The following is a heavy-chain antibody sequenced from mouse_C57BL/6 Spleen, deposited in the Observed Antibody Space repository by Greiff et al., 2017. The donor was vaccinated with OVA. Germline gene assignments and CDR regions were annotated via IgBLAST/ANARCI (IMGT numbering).Heavy chain of an antibody. CDR3: ARNFYYYGSYAMDY. V-gene: IGHV1-78*01. Sequence: VKLVESDAELVKPGASVKISCKVSGYTFTDHTIHWMKQRPEQGLEWIGYIYPRDGSTKYNEKFKGKATLTADKSSSTAYMQLNSLTSEDSAVYFCARNFYYYGSYAMDYWGQGTSVTVSS. D-gene: IGHD1-1*01. CDR2: IYPRDGST. CDR1: GYTFTDHT. J-gene: IGHJ4*01.